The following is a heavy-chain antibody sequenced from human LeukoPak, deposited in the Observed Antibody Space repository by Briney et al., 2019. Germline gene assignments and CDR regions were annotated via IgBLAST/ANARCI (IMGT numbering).Heavy chain of an antibody. D-gene: IGHD4-17*01. CDR2: IYYIGST. J-gene: IGHJ5*02. CDR1: GGFVSSGSYY. V-gene: IGHV4-61*01. Sequence: PSETLSLTCTVSGGFVSSGSYYWSWIRQPPGKGLEWIGYIYYIGSTNYNPSLKSRVTISVDTSKNQFSLILSSVTAADTAVYYCARYYGDYSNWFDPWGQGTLVTVSS. CDR3: ARYYGDYSNWFDP.